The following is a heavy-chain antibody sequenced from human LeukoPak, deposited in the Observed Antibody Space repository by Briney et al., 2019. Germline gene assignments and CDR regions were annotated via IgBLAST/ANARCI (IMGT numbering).Heavy chain of an antibody. D-gene: IGHD5-18*01. Sequence: GESLKISCKGSGYSFTSYWIGWVRQMPGKGLEWMGIIYPGDSDTRYSPSFQGQVTLSADKSISPAYLQWSGLKASDTAMYYCARHVTYSSRRWDNLFDPWGQGTLVTVSS. CDR2: IYPGDSDT. J-gene: IGHJ5*02. CDR3: ARHVTYSSRRWDNLFDP. V-gene: IGHV5-51*01. CDR1: GYSFTSYW.